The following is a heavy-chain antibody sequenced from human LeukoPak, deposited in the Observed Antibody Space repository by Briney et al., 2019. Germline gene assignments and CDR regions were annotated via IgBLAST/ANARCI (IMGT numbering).Heavy chain of an antibody. CDR3: ARTTGTTISSGFGY. V-gene: IGHV1-69*01. J-gene: IGHJ4*02. D-gene: IGHD1-1*01. CDR1: GGTFSSYA. CDR2: IIPIFGTA. Sequence: VASVKVSCKASGGTFSSYAISWVRQAPGQGLEWMGGIIPIFGTANYAQKFQGRVTITADESTSTAYMELSSLRSEDTAVYYCARTTGTTISSGFGYWGQGTLVTVSS.